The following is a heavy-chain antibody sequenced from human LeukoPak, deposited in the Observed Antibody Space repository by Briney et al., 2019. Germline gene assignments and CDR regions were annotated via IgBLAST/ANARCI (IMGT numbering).Heavy chain of an antibody. V-gene: IGHV3-7*01. D-gene: IGHD6-13*01. CDR1: WFPFKDYL. Sequence: GGSLELSFSTSWFPFKDYLIHLGRQAPGRGLEWVANIKQDGSEIYYVDSVKGRFTITRDNAKNSLSLQMNSLRAEDTAVYYCVRAIAAAASYWGQGTLVTVSS. J-gene: IGHJ4*02. CDR3: VRAIAAAASY. CDR2: IKQDGSEI.